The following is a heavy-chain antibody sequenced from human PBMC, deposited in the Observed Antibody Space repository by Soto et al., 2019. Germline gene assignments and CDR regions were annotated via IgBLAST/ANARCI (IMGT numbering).Heavy chain of an antibody. V-gene: IGHV4-31*03. CDR2: IYYSGST. CDR3: ARHDVSYGDYAWFDP. J-gene: IGHJ5*02. D-gene: IGHD4-17*01. Sequence: TLSLTCTVSGGSISSGGYYWNWIRQHPGKGLEWIGYIYYSGSTYYNPSLKSRVTISVDTSKNQFSLKLSSVTAADTAVYYCARHDVSYGDYAWFDPWGQGTPVTVSS. CDR1: GGSISSGGYY.